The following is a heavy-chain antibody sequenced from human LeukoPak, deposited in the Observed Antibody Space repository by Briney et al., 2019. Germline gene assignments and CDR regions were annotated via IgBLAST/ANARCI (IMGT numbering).Heavy chain of an antibody. J-gene: IGHJ4*02. CDR3: ARWRGYCSGGSCPGFDY. D-gene: IGHD2-15*01. V-gene: IGHV1-18*01. Sequence: ASVKVSCKASGYTFTSYGISWVRQAPGQGLEWMGWISAYNGNTNYAQKLQGRVTMTTDTSTSTAYMELRSLRSVDTAVYYCARWRGYCSGGSCPGFDYWGQGTLVTVSS. CDR2: ISAYNGNT. CDR1: GYTFTSYG.